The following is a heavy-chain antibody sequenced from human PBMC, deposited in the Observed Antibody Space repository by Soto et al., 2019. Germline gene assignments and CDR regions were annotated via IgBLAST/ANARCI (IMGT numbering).Heavy chain of an antibody. V-gene: IGHV1-18*01. CDR3: AREGDVPYYYSGMDV. CDR2: ISGYDGRT. J-gene: IGHJ6*02. D-gene: IGHD3-10*01. Sequence: QVHLVQSGAEVKKPGASVKVSCKTSGYTFTRYGISWVRQAPGQGLEWMGWISGYDGRTNFAQKVQDRVTMTTDTSTSTVYMELRSLTCDDTAVYYCAREGDVPYYYSGMDVWGQGTTVTVSS. CDR1: GYTFTRYG.